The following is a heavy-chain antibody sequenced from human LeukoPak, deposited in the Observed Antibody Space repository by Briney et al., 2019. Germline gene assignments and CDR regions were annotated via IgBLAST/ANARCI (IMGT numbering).Heavy chain of an antibody. V-gene: IGHV2-5*02. J-gene: IGHJ4*02. CDR3: AHRYNSGCPFDY. Sequence: SGPTLFHPTPTLTLTCTFSGFSLSTSGVGVGWIRQPPGKALECLALIYWDDDKRYSPSLKSRLTITKDTSKNQVVLTMTNMDPVDTATYYCAHRYNSGCPFDYWGQGTLVTVSS. D-gene: IGHD6-19*01. CDR2: IYWDDDK. CDR1: GFSLSTSGVG.